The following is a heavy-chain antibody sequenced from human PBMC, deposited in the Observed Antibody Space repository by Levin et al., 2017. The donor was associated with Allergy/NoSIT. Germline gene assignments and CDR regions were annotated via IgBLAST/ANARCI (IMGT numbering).Heavy chain of an antibody. Sequence: GASVKVSCKASGFTFTSSAMQWVRQARGQRLEWIGWIVVGSGNTNYAQKFQERVTITRDMSTSTAYMELSSLRSEDTAVYYCAADLSYSSSWVHGNTDYWGQGTLVTVSS. CDR3: AADLSYSSSWVHGNTDY. CDR1: GFTFTSSA. V-gene: IGHV1-58*02. CDR2: IVVGSGNT. D-gene: IGHD6-13*01. J-gene: IGHJ4*02.